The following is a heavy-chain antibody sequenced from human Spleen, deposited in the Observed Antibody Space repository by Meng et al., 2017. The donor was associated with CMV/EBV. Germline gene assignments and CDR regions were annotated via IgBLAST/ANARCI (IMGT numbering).Heavy chain of an antibody. V-gene: IGHV2-5*02. CDR1: GFSLSTSGLG. CDR3: AHSLYSNVLFDF. CDR2: IYWDDDK. J-gene: IGHJ4*02. D-gene: IGHD4-11*01. Sequence: QITLKESGPTLVKPTQTLTLTCTFSGFSLSTSGLGVAWIRQPPGKALEWLALIYWDDDKRYNPSLKTRLTITKDTSKNQVVLTVTNMDPVDTATYYCAHSLYSNVLFDFWGQGTLVTVSS.